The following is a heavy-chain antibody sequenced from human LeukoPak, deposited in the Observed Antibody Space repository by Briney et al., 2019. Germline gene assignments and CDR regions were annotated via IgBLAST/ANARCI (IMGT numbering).Heavy chain of an antibody. Sequence: GGSLRLSCTASGFTVSSSYMTWVRQAPGKGLEWVSLIYGGGGTFYADSVKGRFTISRDNAKNSLYLQMNSLRAEDTAVYYCARDWLAAAGTFDYWGQGTLVTVSS. D-gene: IGHD6-13*01. CDR3: ARDWLAAAGTFDY. V-gene: IGHV3-53*01. J-gene: IGHJ4*02. CDR2: IYGGGGT. CDR1: GFTVSSSY.